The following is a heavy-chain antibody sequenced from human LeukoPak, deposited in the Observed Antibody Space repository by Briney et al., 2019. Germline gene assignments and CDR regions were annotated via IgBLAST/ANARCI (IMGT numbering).Heavy chain of an antibody. V-gene: IGHV1-18*01. CDR3: ARELTPYYDSSGYYYLDS. CDR2: ISAYNGAT. CDR1: GYSFTSYG. D-gene: IGHD3-22*01. Sequence: GASVKVSCKASGYSFTSYGISWVRQAPGQGLEWMGWISAYNGATNHAHKFQGRVTMTTDTPTTTAYMELRSLRSDDTAVYYCARELTPYYDSSGYYYLDSWGQGTLLTVSS. J-gene: IGHJ4*02.